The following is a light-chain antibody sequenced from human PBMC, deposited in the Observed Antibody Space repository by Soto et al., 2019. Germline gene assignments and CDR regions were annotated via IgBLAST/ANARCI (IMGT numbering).Light chain of an antibody. J-gene: IGLJ2*01. CDR2: EVS. CDR3: SSYAGSNNYVV. CDR1: SSDVGGYNY. Sequence: QSALTQPPSASGSTGQSVTISCTGTSSDVGGYNYVSWYQQHPGKAPKLMIYEVSKRPSGVPDRFSGSRAGNTASLTVSGLQADDEGDYYCSSYAGSNNYVVFGGGTKLTVL. V-gene: IGLV2-8*01.